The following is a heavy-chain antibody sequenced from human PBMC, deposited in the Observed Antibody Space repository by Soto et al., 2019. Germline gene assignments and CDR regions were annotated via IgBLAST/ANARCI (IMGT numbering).Heavy chain of an antibody. D-gene: IGHD6-13*01. Sequence: GSGPTLVNPTQTLTLTCTFSGFSLSTSGVGVGWIRQPPGKALEWLALIYWNDDKRYSPSLKSRLTITKDTSKNQVVLTMTNMDPVDTATYYCAHSANTILYSSSWYLSGVAFDYWGQGTLVTVSS. V-gene: IGHV2-5*01. CDR2: IYWNDDK. CDR1: GFSLSTSGVG. J-gene: IGHJ4*02. CDR3: AHSANTILYSSSWYLSGVAFDY.